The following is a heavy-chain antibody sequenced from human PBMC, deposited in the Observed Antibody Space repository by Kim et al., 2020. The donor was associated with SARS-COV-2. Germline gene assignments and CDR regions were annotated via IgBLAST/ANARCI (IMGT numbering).Heavy chain of an antibody. CDR2: INPSGGST. Sequence: ASVKVSCKASGYTFTSYYMHWVRQAPGQGLEWMGIINPSGGSTSYAQKFQGRVTMTRDTSTSTVYMELSSLRSEDTAVYYCARDYKYYYDSSGFFDYWGQGTLVTVSS. CDR1: GYTFTSYY. D-gene: IGHD3-22*01. CDR3: ARDYKYYYDSSGFFDY. V-gene: IGHV1-46*01. J-gene: IGHJ4*02.